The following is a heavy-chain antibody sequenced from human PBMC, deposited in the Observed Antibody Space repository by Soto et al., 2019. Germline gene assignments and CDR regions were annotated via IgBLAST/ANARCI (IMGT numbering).Heavy chain of an antibody. CDR2: IYYSGST. D-gene: IGHD5-18*01. CDR3: ARHVLSGYSYDDKGYFDY. CDR1: GGSISSSSYY. V-gene: IGHV4-39*01. J-gene: IGHJ4*02. Sequence: NPSETLSLTCTVSGGSISSSSYYWGWIRQPPGKGLEWIGSIYYSGSTYYNPSLKSRVTISVDTSKNQFSLKLSSVTAADTAVYYCARHVLSGYSYDDKGYFDYWGQGTLVTVSS.